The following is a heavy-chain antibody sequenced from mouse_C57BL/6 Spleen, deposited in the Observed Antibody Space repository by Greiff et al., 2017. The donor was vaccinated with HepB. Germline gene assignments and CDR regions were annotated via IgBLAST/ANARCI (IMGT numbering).Heavy chain of an antibody. CDR3: TTSSYGILYYFDY. D-gene: IGHD1-1*01. J-gene: IGHJ2*01. Sequence: EVQLQQSGAELVRPGASVKLSCTASGFNIKDYYMHWVKQRPEQGLEWIGRIDPEDGDTEYAPKFQGKATMTADTSSNTAYLQLSSLTSEDTAVYYCTTSSYGILYYFDYWGQGTPLTVSS. V-gene: IGHV14-1*01. CDR1: GFNIKDYY. CDR2: IDPEDGDT.